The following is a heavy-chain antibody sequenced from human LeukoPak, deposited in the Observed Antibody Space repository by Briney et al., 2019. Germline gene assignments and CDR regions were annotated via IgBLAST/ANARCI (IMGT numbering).Heavy chain of an antibody. CDR3: ARDGGDCSSSSCPGDYFDS. CDR1: GFTFSNYA. D-gene: IGHD2-2*01. CDR2: MSTDGSNE. J-gene: IGHJ4*02. V-gene: IGHV3-30*10. Sequence: GGSLRLSCAASGFTFSNYAMRWVRQAPGKGLEWVAVMSTDGSNEYYTDYVKGRFTISRDTSKNTLYLQMNSLSAEDTAVYCCARDGGDCSSSSCPGDYFDSWGQGTLVTVSS.